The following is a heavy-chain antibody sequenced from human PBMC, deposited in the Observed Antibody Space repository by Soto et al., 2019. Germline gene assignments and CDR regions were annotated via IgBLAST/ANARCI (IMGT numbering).Heavy chain of an antibody. Sequence: QVQLVQSGAEVKKPGASVKVSCKASGYTFIGYYIHWVRQAPGQGLEWMGRINPRSGDTTYAQKFRGRLTMTRDTSISTAYMELSSLRSDDTAVYYCGRDGVGATPLGWFDPWGKGALVTVSS. D-gene: IGHD1-26*01. CDR2: INPRSGDT. CDR1: GYTFIGYY. V-gene: IGHV1-2*06. CDR3: GRDGVGATPLGWFDP. J-gene: IGHJ5*02.